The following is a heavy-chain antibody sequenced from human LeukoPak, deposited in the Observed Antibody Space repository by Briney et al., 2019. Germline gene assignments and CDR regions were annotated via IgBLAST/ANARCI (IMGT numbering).Heavy chain of an antibody. CDR2: IYYSVST. Sequence: PSETLSLTCTVSGGSISSSSYYWGWIRQPPGKGLEWIGSIYYSVSTYYNPSLKSRVTISVNTSKNQFSLKLSSVTAAETAVYYCARSPQALYSNYVGWFDPWGQGTLVTVSS. CDR1: GGSISSSSYY. V-gene: IGHV4-39*01. D-gene: IGHD4-11*01. CDR3: ARSPQALYSNYVGWFDP. J-gene: IGHJ5*02.